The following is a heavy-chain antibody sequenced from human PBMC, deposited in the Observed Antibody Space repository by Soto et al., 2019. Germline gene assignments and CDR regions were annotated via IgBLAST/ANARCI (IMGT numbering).Heavy chain of an antibody. CDR2: IHYSGSI. V-gene: IGHV4-30-4*08. J-gene: IGHJ6*02. D-gene: IGHD2-21*02. CDR1: GGSISSEYYH. CDR3: AREDDGGDRDYYGLDV. Sequence: QVQLQQSGPGLVKPSQTLSLTCSVSGGSISSEYYHWTWIRQSPGKGLEWIGYIHYSGSILYNPSFKSRITMSVDTSKNQFSLQLSSVSAADTALYFCAREDDGGDRDYYGLDVWGQGTTVTVSS.